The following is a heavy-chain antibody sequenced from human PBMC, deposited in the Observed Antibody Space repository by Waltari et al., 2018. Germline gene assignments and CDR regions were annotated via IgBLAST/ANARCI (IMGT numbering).Heavy chain of an antibody. Sequence: QLQLQESGPGLVKPSETLSLTCTVSGGSISSSSYYWGWIRQPPGKGLEWIGSIYYSGGTSYNPSFKSRVTISVDTSKNQFSLKLSSVTAADTAVYYCARRRYSSGWYEDYWGQGTLVTVSS. V-gene: IGHV4-39*01. CDR1: GGSISSSSYY. CDR3: ARRRYSSGWYEDY. D-gene: IGHD6-19*01. CDR2: IYYSGGT. J-gene: IGHJ4*02.